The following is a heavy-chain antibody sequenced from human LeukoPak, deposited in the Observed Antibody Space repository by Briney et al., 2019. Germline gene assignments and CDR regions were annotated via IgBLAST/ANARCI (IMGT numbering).Heavy chain of an antibody. CDR2: INPNSGGT. CDR1: GYTFTGYY. D-gene: IGHD2-15*01. Sequence: GASVKVSCKASGYTFTGYYMHWVRQAPGQGLEWMGWINPNSGGTNYAQKFQGRVTMTRDTSISTAYMELSRLRSEDTAVYYCARGIMYDMYRDAFDIWGQGTMVTVSS. CDR3: ARGIMYDMYRDAFDI. V-gene: IGHV1-2*02. J-gene: IGHJ3*02.